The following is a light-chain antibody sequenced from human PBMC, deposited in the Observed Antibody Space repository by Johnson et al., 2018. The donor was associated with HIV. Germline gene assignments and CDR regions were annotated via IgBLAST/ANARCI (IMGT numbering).Light chain of an antibody. CDR3: GTWDTSLSTGGV. CDR2: KDN. Sequence: QSVLTQPPSVSAAPGQKVTISCSGSSSTVGNNLVSWYQVLPGTAPKLLIYKDNERPSGIPDRFSGSKSGTSATLGITGLQTGDEADYYCGTWDTSLSTGGVFGTGTKVTVL. CDR1: SSTVGNNL. V-gene: IGLV1-51*02. J-gene: IGLJ1*01.